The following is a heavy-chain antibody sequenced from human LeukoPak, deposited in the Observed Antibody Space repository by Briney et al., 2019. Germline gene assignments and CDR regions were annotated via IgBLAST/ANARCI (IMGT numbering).Heavy chain of an antibody. J-gene: IGHJ4*02. CDR3: VGRAARYFDY. CDR1: GGSVSSGSYY. V-gene: IGHV4-61*10. D-gene: IGHD2-15*01. CDR2: IFHSGST. Sequence: SETLSLTCTVSGGSVSSGSYYWSWIRQPAGKGLEWIWYIFHSGSTNYNASLKSRVAISVDTSKNQFSLSLNSVTAADTAVYYCVGRAARYFDYWGQGILVTVSS.